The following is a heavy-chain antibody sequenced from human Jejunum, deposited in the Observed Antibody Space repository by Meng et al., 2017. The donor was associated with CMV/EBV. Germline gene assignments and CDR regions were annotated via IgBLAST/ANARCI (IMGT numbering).Heavy chain of an antibody. Sequence: SGGSISGYYGSWIRQPPGKGLEWIGYIYNSGNTYYNPSLKGRVTLSVDTSKNQFSLNLNSVTAADTALYYCARDPGVGYFYSGTDVWGQGTTVTVSS. CDR3: ARDPGVGYFYSGTDV. CDR1: GGSISGYY. J-gene: IGHJ6*02. D-gene: IGHD1-26*01. V-gene: IGHV4-59*01. CDR2: IYNSGNT.